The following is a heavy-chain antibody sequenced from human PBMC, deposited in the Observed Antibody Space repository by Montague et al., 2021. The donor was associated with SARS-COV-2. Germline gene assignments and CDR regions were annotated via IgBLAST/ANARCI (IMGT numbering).Heavy chain of an antibody. V-gene: IGHV4-59*08. D-gene: IGHD4-17*01. CDR2: VFYTGAA. CDR3: AGYGSTEASDAFNV. J-gene: IGHJ3*01. CDR1: DGSITSYY. Sequence: SETLSLTCTVSDGSITSYYWSWVRQPPEKEMEWIGYVFYTGAAVYSPSLLGRVTMSVDTPKSQVPVRLNSVTAADTDVYYCAGYGSTEASDAFNVWGQGTMVTVSS.